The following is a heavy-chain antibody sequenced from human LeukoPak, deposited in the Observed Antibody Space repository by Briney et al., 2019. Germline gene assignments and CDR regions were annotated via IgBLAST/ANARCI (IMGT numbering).Heavy chain of an antibody. D-gene: IGHD6-6*01. V-gene: IGHV4-34*04. CDR3: ARSRPGSGPYSYYGMDV. J-gene: IGHJ6*02. CDR2: VNHSGSP. CDR1: GGSFGGYY. Sequence: SETLSLTCAVCGGSFGGYYWSWIRQPPGKGLEWIGEVNHSGSPTHNPSLKSRATISVDTSNHQSSLNLSSPTAAHTAVYYSARSRPGSGPYSYYGMDVWGQGTTVTVSS.